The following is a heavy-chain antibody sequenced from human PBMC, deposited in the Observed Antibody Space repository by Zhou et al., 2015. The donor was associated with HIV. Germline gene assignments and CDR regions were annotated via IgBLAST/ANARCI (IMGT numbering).Heavy chain of an antibody. Sequence: EVQVVESGGGLVQPGGSLRLSCAASGFTFSSYSMNWVRQAPGKGLEWVSRININSDGRSTRYADSVKGRFTISKDNAKNTLYLQMNSLRAEDTAVYYCARAYAGNGFDIWGQGTVVTVSS. V-gene: IGHV3-74*02. D-gene: IGHD2-2*01. CDR2: INSDGRST. CDR3: ARAYAGNGFDI. J-gene: IGHJ3*02. CDR1: GFTFSSYS.